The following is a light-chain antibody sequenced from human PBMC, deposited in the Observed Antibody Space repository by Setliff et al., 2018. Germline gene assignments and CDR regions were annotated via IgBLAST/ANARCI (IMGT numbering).Light chain of an antibody. CDR2: DVS. CDR3: SSYTNSRTVR. Sequence: QSALTQPASVSGSPGQSITISCTGTNSDVGAYNYVSWYQRHPGEAPKLLLYDVSNRPSGISHRFSGSKSGSTASLTISGLQAEDEADYFCSSYTNSRTVRFGGGTKGTVL. J-gene: IGLJ2*01. CDR1: NSDVGAYNY. V-gene: IGLV2-14*03.